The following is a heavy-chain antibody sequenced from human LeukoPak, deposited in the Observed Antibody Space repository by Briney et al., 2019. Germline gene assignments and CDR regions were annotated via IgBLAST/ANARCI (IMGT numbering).Heavy chain of an antibody. CDR1: GFTFDDYA. Sequence: PGGSLRLSCAASGFTFDDYAVHWVRQAPGKGLEWVSGISWNSGSIGYADSVKGRFTISRDNAKNSLYLQMNSLRAEDTALYYCAKDSVGGIAARPYYFDYWGQGTLVTVSS. CDR2: ISWNSGSI. D-gene: IGHD6-6*01. V-gene: IGHV3-9*01. J-gene: IGHJ4*02. CDR3: AKDSVGGIAARPYYFDY.